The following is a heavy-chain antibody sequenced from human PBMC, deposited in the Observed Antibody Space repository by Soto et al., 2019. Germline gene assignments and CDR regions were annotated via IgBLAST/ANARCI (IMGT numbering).Heavy chain of an antibody. CDR1: GFSFSDSY. CDR3: ARDGDSLTGWADH. D-gene: IGHD3-9*01. Sequence: PGGSLRLSCAASGFSFSDSYMSWIRKPPGKGLDWVSHISGSGTTIYYADSVKGRFTISRDNAKNSLYLQMNSLRAEDTAVYYCARDGDSLTGWADHWGQGTLVTVSS. CDR2: ISGSGTTI. V-gene: IGHV3-11*01. J-gene: IGHJ4*02.